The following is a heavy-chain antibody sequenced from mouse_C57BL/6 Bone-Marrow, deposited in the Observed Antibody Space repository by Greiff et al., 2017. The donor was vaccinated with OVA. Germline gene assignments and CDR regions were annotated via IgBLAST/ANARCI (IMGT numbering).Heavy chain of an antibody. CDR2: IYPGSGST. J-gene: IGHJ4*01. CDR1: GYTFTSYW. CDR3: ARSGGYYDAMDY. Sequence: VQLQQPGAELVKPGASVKMSCKASGYTFTSYWITWVKQRPGQGLEWIGDIYPGSGSTNYNETFKSKATLTVDTSSSTAYMQLSSLTSEDSAVYYCARSGGYYDAMDYWGQGTSVTVSS. D-gene: IGHD2-2*01. V-gene: IGHV1-55*01.